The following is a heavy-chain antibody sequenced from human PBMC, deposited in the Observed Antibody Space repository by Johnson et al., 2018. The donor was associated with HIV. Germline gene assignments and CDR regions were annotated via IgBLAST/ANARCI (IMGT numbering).Heavy chain of an antibody. J-gene: IGHJ3*02. CDR3: AREAYCSGGSCYDAFDI. CDR1: AFTFSSND. D-gene: IGHD2-15*01. V-gene: IGHV3-23*04. CDR2: ISGSDHST. Sequence: VQLVESGGGLVQPGGSLRLSCGASAFTFSSNDMKWVRQAPGKGLEWVSPISGSDHSTYYADSVKGRFTISRDNSKNTLYLQMNSLRAEDTAVYYCAREAYCSGGSCYDAFDIWGQGTMVTVSS.